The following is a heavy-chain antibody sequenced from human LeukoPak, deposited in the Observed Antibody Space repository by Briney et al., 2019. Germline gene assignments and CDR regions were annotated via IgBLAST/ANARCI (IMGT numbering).Heavy chain of an antibody. CDR1: GGSFSGYY. V-gene: IGHV4-34*01. D-gene: IGHD3-16*02. CDR2: INHSGST. J-gene: IGHJ4*02. CDR3: AREGLRLGELSLLYFDY. Sequence: SETLSLTCAVYGGSFSGYYWSWIRQPSGKGLEWIGEINHSGSTNYNPSLKSRVTISVDTSKNQFSLKLSSVTAADTAVYYCAREGLRLGELSLLYFDYWGQGTPVTVSS.